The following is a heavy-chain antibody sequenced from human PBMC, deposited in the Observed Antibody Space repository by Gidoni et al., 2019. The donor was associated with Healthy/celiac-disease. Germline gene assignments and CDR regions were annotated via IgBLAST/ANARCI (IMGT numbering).Heavy chain of an antibody. Sequence: QVQLVESGGGVVQPGRSLRLSCAASGFTFSTYGLPWVRQAPGKGLEWVAVISYDGSNKYNADSVKGRFTISRDNSKNTLYLQMNSLRAEDTAVYYCAKDLMEQQLVARIGYYYGMDVWGQGTTVTVSS. V-gene: IGHV3-30*18. D-gene: IGHD6-13*01. CDR1: GFTFSTYG. J-gene: IGHJ6*02. CDR2: ISYDGSNK. CDR3: AKDLMEQQLVARIGYYYGMDV.